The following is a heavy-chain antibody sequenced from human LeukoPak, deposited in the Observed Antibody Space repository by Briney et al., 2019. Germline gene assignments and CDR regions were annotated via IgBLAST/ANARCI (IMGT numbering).Heavy chain of an antibody. V-gene: IGHV1-46*01. CDR3: ARDGELELSAFDP. Sequence: ASVKVSCKASGYTFTSYYMHWVRQAPGQGLEWMGIINPSGGSTSYAQKFQGRVTMTRDMSTSTAYMELSSLRSEDTAVYYCARDGELELSAFDPWGQGTLVTVSS. J-gene: IGHJ5*02. CDR1: GYTFTSYY. CDR2: INPSGGST. D-gene: IGHD1-7*01.